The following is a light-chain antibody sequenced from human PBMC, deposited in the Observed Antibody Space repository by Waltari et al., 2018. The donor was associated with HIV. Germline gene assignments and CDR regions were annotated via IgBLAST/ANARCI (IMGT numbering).Light chain of an antibody. CDR3: MSYAGGETYV. J-gene: IGLJ1*01. Sequence: QSALTQPPSASGSPGQPVTLSCTGTSSDVGNYNYVPWYQQHPGKAPKLMIYDVSKRPSGVPDRFSGSKSGTTASLTVSGLQAEDEADYYCMSYAGGETYVFGSGTKVTVL. CDR1: SSDVGNYNY. CDR2: DVS. V-gene: IGLV2-8*01.